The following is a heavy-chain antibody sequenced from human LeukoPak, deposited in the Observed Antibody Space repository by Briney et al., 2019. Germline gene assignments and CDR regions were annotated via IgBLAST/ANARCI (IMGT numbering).Heavy chain of an antibody. J-gene: IGHJ4*02. CDR3: ARDLRGRGYFDY. V-gene: IGHV3-7*01. CDR1: GFTFKDYC. CDR2: IHQDGSEK. D-gene: IGHD3-10*01. Sequence: GGSLRLSCAVSGFTFKDYCMNWVRQAPGKGLEWVANIHQDGSEKYYVDSVKGRFTISRDNAKNSLYLQMNSLRAEDTAVYYCARDLRGRGYFDYWGQGTLVTVSS.